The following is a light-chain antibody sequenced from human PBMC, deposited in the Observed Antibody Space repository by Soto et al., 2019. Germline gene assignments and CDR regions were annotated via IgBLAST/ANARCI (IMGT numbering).Light chain of an antibody. Sequence: EIVMTQSSATLSVSPGERATLSCRASQSVSSNLAWYQQKPGQAPRLLIYGASTRATGIPARFSGSGSGTEFTLTISSLQSEDFAVYYCQLFNNWPTITFGQGTRLEIK. CDR1: QSVSSN. CDR3: QLFNNWPTIT. J-gene: IGKJ5*01. CDR2: GAS. V-gene: IGKV3-15*01.